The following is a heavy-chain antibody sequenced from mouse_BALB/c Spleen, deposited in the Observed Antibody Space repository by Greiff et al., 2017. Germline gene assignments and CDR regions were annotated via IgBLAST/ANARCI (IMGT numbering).Heavy chain of an antibody. CDR2: IWGDGST. J-gene: IGHJ3*01. D-gene: IGHD1-1*01. CDR1: GFSLTCYG. V-gene: IGHV2-6-7*01. CDR3: ARSPLGFYGSTPWFSY. Sequence: VQRVESGPGLVAPSQSLSITCTVSGFSLTCYGVNWVRQPPGKGLEWLGMIWGDGSTDYNSALKSRLSISKDNSKSQVFLKMNSLQTDDTARYYCARSPLGFYGSTPWFSYWGQGTLVTVSA.